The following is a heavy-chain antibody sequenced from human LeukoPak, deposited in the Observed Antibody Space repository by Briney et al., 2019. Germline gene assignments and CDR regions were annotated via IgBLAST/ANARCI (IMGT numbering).Heavy chain of an antibody. V-gene: IGHV3-21*06. J-gene: IGHJ4*02. Sequence: GGSLRLSCAASGFAFSNYNMKWVRQAPGKGLEWVSFMSTTSTYIYYADSVKGRFTVSRDNSKNLLYLQMDSLRVEDTAVYYCARAGTCSSTSCDGGIEYWGQGTLVTVSS. D-gene: IGHD2-2*01. CDR3: ARAGTCSSTSCDGGIEY. CDR1: GFAFSNYN. CDR2: MSTTSTYI.